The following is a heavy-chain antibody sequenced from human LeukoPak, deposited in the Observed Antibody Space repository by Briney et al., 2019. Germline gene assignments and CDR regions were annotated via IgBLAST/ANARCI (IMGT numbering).Heavy chain of an antibody. CDR2: IIPIFGTA. J-gene: IGHJ4*02. CDR3: ATNYYGSGGVFDY. CDR1: GGTFSSYA. Sequence: SVKVSFKASGGTFSSYAISWVRQAPGQGLEWMGRIIPIFGTANYAQKFQGRVTITTDESTSTAYMELSSLRSEDTAVYYCATNYYGSGGVFDYWGQGTLVTVSS. V-gene: IGHV1-69*05. D-gene: IGHD3-10*01.